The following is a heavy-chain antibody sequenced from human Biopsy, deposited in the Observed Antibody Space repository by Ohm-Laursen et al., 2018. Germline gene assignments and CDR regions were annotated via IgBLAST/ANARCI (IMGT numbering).Heavy chain of an antibody. CDR1: GGSITDDY. Sequence: PSDTLSLTCTVSGGSITDDYWSWIRQSPGKGLEGIGFISKGGDTTYNPSLRGRVAISVDTSKNQFSLKLSSVTAAYTAIFFCARLYRLDDYWNDDPPDAFDVWGQGTRVTVSS. CDR3: ARLYRLDDYWNDDPPDAFDV. J-gene: IGHJ3*01. V-gene: IGHV4-59*07. CDR2: ISKGGDT. D-gene: IGHD1-1*01.